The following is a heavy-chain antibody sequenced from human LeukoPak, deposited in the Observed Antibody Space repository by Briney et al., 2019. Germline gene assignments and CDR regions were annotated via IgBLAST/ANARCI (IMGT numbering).Heavy chain of an antibody. CDR3: ARAGDAFDI. Sequence: PGGSLRLSCAASGFTFSSYGMHWVRQAPGKGLEWVAVIWYDGSDKYYTDSVKGRFTISRGNSKSTLYLQMNSPRAEDTAIYYCARAGDAFDIWGQGTMVTVSS. CDR2: IWYDGSDK. J-gene: IGHJ3*02. V-gene: IGHV3-33*01. CDR1: GFTFSSYG.